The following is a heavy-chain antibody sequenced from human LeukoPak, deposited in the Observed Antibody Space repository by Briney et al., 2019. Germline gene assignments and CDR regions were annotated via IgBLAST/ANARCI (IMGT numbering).Heavy chain of an antibody. CDR2: ITPIFGTA. J-gene: IGHJ4*02. Sequence: SVKVSCKASGGTFSSYAISWVRQAPGQGLEWMRRITPIFGTANYAQKFQGRVTITTDESTSTAYMELSSLRSEDTAVYYCARDSTPLDYDILTGYQKYYFDYWGQGTLVTVSS. V-gene: IGHV1-69*05. CDR1: GGTFSSYA. CDR3: ARDSTPLDYDILTGYQKYYFDY. D-gene: IGHD3-9*01.